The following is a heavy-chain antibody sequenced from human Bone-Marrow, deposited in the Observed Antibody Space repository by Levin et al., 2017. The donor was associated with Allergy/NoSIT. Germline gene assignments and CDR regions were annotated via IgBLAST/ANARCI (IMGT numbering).Heavy chain of an antibody. CDR3: ARAYCGGDCQGPHGAFDI. CDR2: IGTAGDT. D-gene: IGHD2-21*02. Sequence: SCAASGFTFSSYDMHWVRQATGKGLEWVSAIGTAGDTYYPGSVKGRFTISRENAKNSLYLQMNSLRAGDTAVYYCARAYCGGDCQGPHGAFDIWGQGTMVTVSS. CDR1: GFTFSSYD. V-gene: IGHV3-13*01. J-gene: IGHJ3*02.